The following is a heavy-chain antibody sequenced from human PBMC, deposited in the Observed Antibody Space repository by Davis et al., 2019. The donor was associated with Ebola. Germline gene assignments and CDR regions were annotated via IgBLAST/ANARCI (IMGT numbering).Heavy chain of an antibody. CDR1: GFTFSSYE. Sequence: GESLKISCAASGFTFSSYEMNWVRQAPGKGLEWVSYISSSGSTIYYADSVKGRFTISRDHAKNSLYLQMNSLRAEDTAVYYCARDPTSSGWYTGDWYFDLWGRGTLVTVSS. CDR2: ISSSGSTI. D-gene: IGHD6-19*01. CDR3: ARDPTSSGWYTGDWYFDL. V-gene: IGHV3-48*03. J-gene: IGHJ2*01.